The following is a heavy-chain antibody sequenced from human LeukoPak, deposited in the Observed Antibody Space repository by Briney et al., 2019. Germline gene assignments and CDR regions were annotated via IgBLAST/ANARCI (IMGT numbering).Heavy chain of an antibody. CDR2: IYYSGST. D-gene: IGHD2-21*02. Sequence: PSETLSLTCTVSGGSISTYYWSWIRQPPGKGLEWIGYIYYSGSTNYNPSLKSRVTISLDTSKNQFSLKLSSVTAADTAMYYCAREGLLCGGDCYRDAFDIWGQGTMVTVSS. V-gene: IGHV4-59*01. CDR1: GGSISTYY. J-gene: IGHJ3*02. CDR3: AREGLLCGGDCYRDAFDI.